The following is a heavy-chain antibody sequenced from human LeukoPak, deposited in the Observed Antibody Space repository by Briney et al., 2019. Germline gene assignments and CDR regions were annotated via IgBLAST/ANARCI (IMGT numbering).Heavy chain of an antibody. V-gene: IGHV1-69*05. J-gene: IGHJ4*02. CDR3: ARGDSSGSDY. CDR2: IIPIFGTA. Sequence: ASVKVSCKASGGTFSSYAISWVRQAPGQGLEWMGRIIPIFGTANYAQKFQGRVTITTDESTSTAYMELSSLRSEGTAVYYCARGDSSGSDYWGQGTLVTVSS. CDR1: GGTFSSYA. D-gene: IGHD6-19*01.